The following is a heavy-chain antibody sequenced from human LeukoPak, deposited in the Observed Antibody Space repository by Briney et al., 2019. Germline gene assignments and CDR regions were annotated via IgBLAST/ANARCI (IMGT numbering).Heavy chain of an antibody. D-gene: IGHD2-15*01. J-gene: IGHJ4*02. CDR3: AKDLGALIDIVVVVAATCDY. CDR1: GFTFSDYY. V-gene: IGHV3-11*01. CDR2: ISSSGSTI. Sequence: GGSLRLSCAASGFTFSDYYMSWIRQAPGKGLEWVSYISSSGSTIYYADSVKGRFTISRDNAKNSLYLQMNSLRAEDTAVYYCAKDLGALIDIVVVVAATCDYWGQGTLVTVSS.